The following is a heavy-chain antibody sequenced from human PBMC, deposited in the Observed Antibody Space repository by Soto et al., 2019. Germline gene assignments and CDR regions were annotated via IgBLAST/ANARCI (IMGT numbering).Heavy chain of an antibody. CDR2: IYPGDSDT. J-gene: IGHJ4*02. V-gene: IGHV5-51*01. CDR3: ARHDYNYAYFDF. D-gene: IGHD5-18*01. Sequence: PGESLKISCKGSGYSFTNYWIGWVRQMPGKGLEWMGIIYPGDSDTRYSPSFQGQVIISVDQSISTAYLQWSNLQASDTAMYYCARHDYNYAYFDFWGQGTMVTVYS. CDR1: GYSFTNYW.